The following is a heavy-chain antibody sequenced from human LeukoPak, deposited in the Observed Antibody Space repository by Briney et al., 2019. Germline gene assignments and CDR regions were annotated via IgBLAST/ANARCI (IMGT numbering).Heavy chain of an antibody. CDR1: AFTFTDYS. CDR3: ARDGSGFYYYYYMDV. V-gene: IGHV3-21*01. CDR2: ISTVSTYT. J-gene: IGHJ6*03. D-gene: IGHD6-25*01. Sequence: GGSLRLSCAASAFTFTDYSMTWVRQAPGKGLDWVSSISTVSTYTFYSDSVKGRFTISRDNRKNTLYLKMSSLRAEDTAVYYCARDGSGFYYYYYMDVWGRGTAVTVSS.